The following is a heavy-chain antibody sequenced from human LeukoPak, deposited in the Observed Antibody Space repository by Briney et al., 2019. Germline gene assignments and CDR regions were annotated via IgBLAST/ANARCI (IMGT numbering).Heavy chain of an antibody. Sequence: PGGSLRLSCVASGFTLSVYWMGWVRQAPGKGLEWVANIKEDGSERYYVDSVKGRFTISRDNAKNSLYLQVNSLRAEDTAVYYCARADFRGSSWDYAYWGQGALVTASS. CDR2: IKEDGSER. J-gene: IGHJ4*02. CDR3: ARADFRGSSWDYAY. D-gene: IGHD6-13*01. CDR1: GFTLSVYW. V-gene: IGHV3-7*04.